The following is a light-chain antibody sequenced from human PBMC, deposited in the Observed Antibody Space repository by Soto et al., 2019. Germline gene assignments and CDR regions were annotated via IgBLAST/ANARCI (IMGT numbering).Light chain of an antibody. CDR2: EVT. CDR3: SSFKTGRTPVL. J-gene: IGLJ2*01. CDR1: SSDIGGYNY. V-gene: IGLV2-14*01. Sequence: QSALTQPASVSGSPGQSITISCTGTSSDIGGYNYVSWYQQYPGKAPNLIIYEVTNRPSGISYRFSGSKSGNTASLTISGLQVADDDDYYCSSFKTGRTPVLFGGGTKLTVL.